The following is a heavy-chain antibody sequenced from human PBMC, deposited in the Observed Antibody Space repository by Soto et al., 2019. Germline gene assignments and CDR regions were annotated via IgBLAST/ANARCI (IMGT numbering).Heavy chain of an antibody. J-gene: IGHJ2*01. CDR3: ARGIGGDSCWYCDV. CDR1: GFTFSRYG. V-gene: IGHV3-33*01. D-gene: IGHD2-21*02. Sequence: QVQLVESGGGVVQPGRSLRLSCAASGFTFSRYGIHWVRQAPGKGLEWVAVIWYDGSNKYYQDSVKGRFSISRDNSKNTLHLQMNSLRAEDTALYYGARGIGGDSCWYCDVSGRGTLVTVSS. CDR2: IWYDGSNK.